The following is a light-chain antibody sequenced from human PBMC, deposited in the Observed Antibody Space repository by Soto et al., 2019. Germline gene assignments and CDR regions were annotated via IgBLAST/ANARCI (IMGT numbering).Light chain of an antibody. J-gene: IGKJ1*01. CDR2: GSS. CDR1: ESVRTS. Sequence: VLTQSPATLSVSPGERVTLSCRASESVRTSLAWYQTKPGRSPRLLMYGSSNRATGVPDRFSGSGSGTDFTLTITSHQSDDLAIYYCQQYSYWPRTFGQGTKLDIK. V-gene: IGKV3-15*01. CDR3: QQYSYWPRT.